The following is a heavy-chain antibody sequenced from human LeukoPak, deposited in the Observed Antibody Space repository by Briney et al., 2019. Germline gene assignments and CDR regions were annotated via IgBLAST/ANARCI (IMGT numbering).Heavy chain of an antibody. CDR1: GFTLSSYW. J-gene: IGHJ5*02. CDR3: ARESCGGDCYSINWFDP. D-gene: IGHD2-21*02. CDR2: IKQDGSEK. V-gene: IGHV3-7*01. Sequence: GSLRLSCAASGFTLSSYWMSWVRQAPGKGLEWVANIKQDGSEKYYVDSVKGRFTISRDNAKNSLYLQMNSLRAEDTAVYYCARESCGGDCYSINWFDPWGQGTLVTVSS.